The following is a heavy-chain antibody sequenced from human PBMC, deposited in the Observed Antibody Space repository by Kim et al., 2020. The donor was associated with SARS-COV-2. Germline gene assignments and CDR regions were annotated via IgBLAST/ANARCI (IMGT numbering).Heavy chain of an antibody. D-gene: IGHD6-19*01. J-gene: IGHJ4*02. V-gene: IGHV4-34*01. Sequence: SETLSLTCAVYGGSFSGYYWSWIRQPPGKGLEWIGEINHSGSTNYNPSLKSRVTISVDTSKNQFSLKLSSVTAADTAVYYCARGPLGRWLGLIFDYWGQGTLVTVSS. CDR1: GGSFSGYY. CDR2: INHSGST. CDR3: ARGPLGRWLGLIFDY.